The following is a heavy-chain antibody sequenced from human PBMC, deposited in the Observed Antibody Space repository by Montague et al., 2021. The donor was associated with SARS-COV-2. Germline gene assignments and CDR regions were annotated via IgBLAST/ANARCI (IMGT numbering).Heavy chain of an antibody. CDR2: MYNSRST. J-gene: IGHJ6*02. Sequence: SETLSLTCTVSGGSISAYYWSWIRQPPGKGLECIAYMYNSRSTNYNPSLKSRVSISVETSKSQFFLKLTTMTAADTAVYYCARVGISIPRAELIILHCHGMDVWGQGTTVIVSS. CDR3: ARVGISIPRAELIILHCHGMDV. CDR1: GGSISAYY. D-gene: IGHD1-14*01. V-gene: IGHV4-59*13.